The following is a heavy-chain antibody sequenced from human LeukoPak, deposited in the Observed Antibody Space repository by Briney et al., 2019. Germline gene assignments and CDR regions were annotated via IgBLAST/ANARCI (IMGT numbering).Heavy chain of an antibody. CDR1: GGSFSGYY. D-gene: IGHD3-22*01. Sequence: PSETLSLTCAVYGGSFSGYYWSWIRQPPGKGLEWIGEVNHSGSTNCNPSLKSRVTISVDTSKNQFSLKLSSVTAADTAVYYCARDHAGITMIVVVIPPSNWFDPWGQGTLVTVSS. CDR3: ARDHAGITMIVVVIPPSNWFDP. V-gene: IGHV4-34*01. J-gene: IGHJ5*02. CDR2: VNHSGST.